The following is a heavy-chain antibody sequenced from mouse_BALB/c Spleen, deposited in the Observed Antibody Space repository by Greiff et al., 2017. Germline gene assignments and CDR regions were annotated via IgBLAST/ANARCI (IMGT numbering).Heavy chain of an antibody. CDR3: TRGYYGSSLWFAY. Sequence: VQLQQPGAELVRPGASVKLSCKASGYTFTSYWINWVKQRPGQGLEWIGNIYPSDSYTNYNQKFKDKATLTVDKSSSTAYMQLSSPTSEDSAVYYCTRGYYGSSLWFAYWGQGTLVTVSA. V-gene: IGHV1-69*02. D-gene: IGHD1-1*01. J-gene: IGHJ3*01. CDR1: GYTFTSYW. CDR2: IYPSDSYT.